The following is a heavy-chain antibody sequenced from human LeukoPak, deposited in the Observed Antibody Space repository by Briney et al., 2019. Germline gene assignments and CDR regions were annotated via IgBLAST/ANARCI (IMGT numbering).Heavy chain of an antibody. CDR3: ARGGFGAAGTNWFDP. Sequence: SVKVSCKASGYTFTSYAISWVRQAPGQGLEWMGGIIPIFGTANYAQKFQGRVTITADESTSTAYMELSSLRSEDTAVYYCARGGFGAAGTNWFDPWAREPWSPSPQ. CDR2: IIPIFGTA. D-gene: IGHD6-13*01. J-gene: IGHJ5*02. CDR1: GYTFTSYA. V-gene: IGHV1-69*13.